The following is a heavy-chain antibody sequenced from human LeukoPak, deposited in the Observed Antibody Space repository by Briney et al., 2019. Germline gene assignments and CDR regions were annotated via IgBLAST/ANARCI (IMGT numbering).Heavy chain of an antibody. V-gene: IGHV1-18*01. CDR2: ISAYNGNT. Sequence: ASVKVSCKAPGYTFTSYGISWVRQAPGQGLEWMGWISAYNGNTNYAQKLQGRVTMTTDTSTSTAYMELRSLRSDDTAVYYCARHYDSSGYFEPDYWGQGTLVTVSS. CDR1: GYTFTSYG. D-gene: IGHD3-22*01. J-gene: IGHJ4*02. CDR3: ARHYDSSGYFEPDY.